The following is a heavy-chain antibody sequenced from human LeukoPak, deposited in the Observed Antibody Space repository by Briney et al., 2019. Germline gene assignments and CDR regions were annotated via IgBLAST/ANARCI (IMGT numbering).Heavy chain of an antibody. J-gene: IGHJ3*02. CDR2: INPSGGST. D-gene: IGHD3-10*01. Sequence: ASVKVSCKASGYTITNNYMHWVRQAPGQGLEWMGIINPSGGSTSYAQKFQGRVTMTRDTSTSTVYMELSSLRSEDTAVYYCAREWNFFRAFDIWGQGTMVTVSS. V-gene: IGHV1-46*01. CDR3: AREWNFFRAFDI. CDR1: GYTITNNY.